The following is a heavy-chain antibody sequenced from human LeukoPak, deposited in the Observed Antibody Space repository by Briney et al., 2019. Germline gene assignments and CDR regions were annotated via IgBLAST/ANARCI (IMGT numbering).Heavy chain of an antibody. CDR3: ARTRYYYNSRSYGAPYYFDY. CDR2: IYYSGST. V-gene: IGHV4-34*01. Sequence: SDTLSLTCAVYVGSFSGYYWSWIRQPPGKGLEWIGSIYYSGSTYYNPSLKSRVTISVDTSKNQFSLKLSSVTAADTAVYYCARTRYYYNSRSYGAPYYFDYWGQGTLVTVSS. J-gene: IGHJ4*02. D-gene: IGHD3-10*01. CDR1: VGSFSGYY.